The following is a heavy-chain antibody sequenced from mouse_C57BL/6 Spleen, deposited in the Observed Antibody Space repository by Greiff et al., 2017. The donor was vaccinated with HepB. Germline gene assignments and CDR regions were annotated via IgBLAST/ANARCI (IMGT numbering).Heavy chain of an antibody. CDR1: GYSFTGYY. CDR2: INPSTGGT. J-gene: IGHJ2*01. CDR3: AKELVDY. Sequence: EVQLQESGPELVKPGASVKISCKASGYSFTGYYMNWVKQSPEKSLEWIGEINPSTGGTTYNQKFKAKATLTVDKSSSTAYMQLKSLTSEDSAVYCCAKELVDYWGQGTTLSVSS. V-gene: IGHV1-42*01. D-gene: IGHD4-1*01.